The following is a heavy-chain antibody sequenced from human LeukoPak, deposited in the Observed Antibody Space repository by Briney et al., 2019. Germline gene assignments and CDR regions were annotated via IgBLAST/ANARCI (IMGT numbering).Heavy chain of an antibody. V-gene: IGHV1-18*01. CDR2: ISAYNGNT. J-gene: IGHJ4*02. CDR1: DYTFTSDG. D-gene: IGHD3-22*01. CDR3: ARVRENSSGYYFYFDY. Sequence: ASVKVSCKASDYTFTSDGISWVRQAPGQGLEWMGWISAYNGNTNYAQKLQGRVTMTTDTSTSTAYMELRSLRSDDTAVYYCARVRENSSGYYFYFDYWGQGTLVTVSS.